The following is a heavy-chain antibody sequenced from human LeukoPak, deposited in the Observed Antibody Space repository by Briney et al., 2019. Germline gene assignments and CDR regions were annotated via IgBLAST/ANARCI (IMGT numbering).Heavy chain of an antibody. V-gene: IGHV4-61*08. D-gene: IGHD3-10*01. CDR1: GGSISSGGYS. CDR3: ARGGYYYGSGSYYSPYYFDY. J-gene: IGHJ4*02. Sequence: DPSETLSLTCAVSGGSISSGGYSWSWIRQPPGKGLEWIGYIYYSGSTNYNPSLKSRVTISVDTSKNQFSLKLSSVTAADTAVYYCARGGYYYGSGSYYSPYYFDYWGQGTLVTVSS. CDR2: IYYSGST.